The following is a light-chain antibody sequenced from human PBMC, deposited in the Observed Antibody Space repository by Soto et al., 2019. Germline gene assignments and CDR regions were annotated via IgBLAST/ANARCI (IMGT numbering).Light chain of an antibody. J-gene: IGKJ2*01. Sequence: ENVLTQSPATLSLSPGERATLSCRASQSVSKNYLSCYQQKPGHAPRLLIYGASIRATGIPDNFSGSGSGTAFTLTISRLEPEDFAVYYCQQYGSSPYTFGQGTKLEIK. CDR2: GAS. V-gene: IGKV3-20*01. CDR1: QSVSKNY. CDR3: QQYGSSPYT.